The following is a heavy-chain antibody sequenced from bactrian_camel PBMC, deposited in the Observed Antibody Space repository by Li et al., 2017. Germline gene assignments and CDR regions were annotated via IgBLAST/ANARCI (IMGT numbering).Heavy chain of an antibody. CDR3: AANWGECGSSWGSFTY. D-gene: IGHD6*01. J-gene: IGHJ4*01. CDR2: LYNDGST. Sequence: QVQLVESGGGSVQAGETLRLSCTASGFALGDSDMGWYRQAPGNECELVSALYNDGSTFYSDSVKGRFTVSQDNAKYTVYLQMNSLKPEDTAMYYCAANWGECGSSWGSFTYRGQGTQVTVS. CDR1: GFALGDSD. V-gene: IGHV3S55*01.